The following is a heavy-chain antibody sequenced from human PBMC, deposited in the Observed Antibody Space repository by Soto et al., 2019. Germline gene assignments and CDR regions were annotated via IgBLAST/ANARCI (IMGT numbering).Heavy chain of an antibody. CDR1: GFSFSTYA. V-gene: IGHV3-23*01. Sequence: EVQLLESGGSLVQPGGSLRLSCAASGFSFSTYAMGWVRQAPGKGLEWVAAISGSGSATYYADPVKGRFTISRDNSKDTSYRQMNSLRAGETVVYYCVKDVKGSRTNVSYDSWGQGSLVTVSS. D-gene: IGHD2-8*01. CDR2: ISGSGSAT. CDR3: VKDVKGSRTNVSYDS. J-gene: IGHJ4*02.